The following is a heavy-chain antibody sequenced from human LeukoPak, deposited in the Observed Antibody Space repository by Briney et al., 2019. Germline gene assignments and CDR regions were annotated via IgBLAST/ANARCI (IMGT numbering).Heavy chain of an antibody. D-gene: IGHD3-3*01. J-gene: IGHJ6*03. CDR2: INHSGST. CDR3: ARGQARPYYDFWSGSLYYYYYMDV. V-gene: IGHV4-34*01. CDR1: GGSFSGYY. Sequence: PSETLSLTCAVYGGSFSGYYWSWIRQPPGKGLEWIGEINHSGSTNYNPSLKSRVSISVDTSKNQFSLKLSSVTAADTAVYYCARGQARPYYDFWSGSLYYYYYMDVWGKGTTVTVSS.